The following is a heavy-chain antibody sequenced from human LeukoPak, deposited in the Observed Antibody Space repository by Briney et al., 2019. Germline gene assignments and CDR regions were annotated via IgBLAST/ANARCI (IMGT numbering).Heavy chain of an antibody. J-gene: IGHJ6*03. V-gene: IGHV3-21*01. Sequence: GGSLRLSCAASGFTFSSYSMNWVRQAPGKGLEWVSSISSSSSYIYYADSVKGRFTISRDNAKNSLYLQMNSLRAEDTAVYYCARARRNGYNYYSYYYYYMDVWGKGTTVTVSS. CDR3: ARARRNGYNYYSYYYYYMDV. CDR2: ISSSSSYI. D-gene: IGHD5-24*01. CDR1: GFTFSSYS.